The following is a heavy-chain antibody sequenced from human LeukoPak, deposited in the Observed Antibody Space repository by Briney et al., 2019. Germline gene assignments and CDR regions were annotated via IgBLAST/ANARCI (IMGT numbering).Heavy chain of an antibody. CDR1: GDSISRFY. D-gene: IGHD5-12*01. V-gene: IGHV4-59*08. CDR2: IYYSGST. J-gene: IGHJ4*02. CDR3: AKHLVATTPFFDY. Sequence: ASGTLSLTCTVSGDSISRFYWSWIRQPPGKGLEWIAFIYYSGSTNYNPSLKSRVSISMDTSRNQFSLRLGSVTATDTAVYYCAKHLVATTPFFDYWGQGILVTVSS.